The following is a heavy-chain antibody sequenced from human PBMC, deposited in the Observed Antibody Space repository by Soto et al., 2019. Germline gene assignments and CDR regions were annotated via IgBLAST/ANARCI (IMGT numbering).Heavy chain of an antibody. D-gene: IGHD3-10*01. Sequence: ASVKVSCKVSGYTLTELSMHWVRQAPGKGLEWMGGFDPEDGETIYAQKFQGRATMTENTSTDKAYMEWRGWRSDARAVYYCARVGVLWLGANYSGMDVGGKGPRVTVS. CDR1: GYTLTELS. V-gene: IGHV1-24*01. CDR2: FDPEDGET. CDR3: ARVGVLWLGANYSGMDV. J-gene: IGHJ6*04.